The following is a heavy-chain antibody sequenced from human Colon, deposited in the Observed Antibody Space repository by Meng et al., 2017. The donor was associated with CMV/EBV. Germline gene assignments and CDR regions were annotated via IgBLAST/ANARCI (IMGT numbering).Heavy chain of an antibody. V-gene: IGHV1-18*01. CDR3: ARLNGGNSSDWFDP. Sequence: ASAKVFCKASGYTFTTHDVNWVRQAPGQGLEWLGWISAYNGNTNYAQIVQGRVTMTTDPSTTTAYMELTNLRSDDTAVYYCARLNGGNSSDWFDPWGQGTLVTVSS. CDR1: GYTFTTHD. D-gene: IGHD4-23*01. CDR2: ISAYNGNT. J-gene: IGHJ5*02.